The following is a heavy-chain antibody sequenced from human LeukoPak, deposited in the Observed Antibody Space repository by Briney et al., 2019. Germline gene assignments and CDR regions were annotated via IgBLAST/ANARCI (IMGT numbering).Heavy chain of an antibody. CDR1: AFTFSDYS. Sequence: GGSLRLSCAASAFTFSDYSMNWVRQAPGKGLEWISYISGRSSTVYYADSVRGRFTISRDNAKNSMYLQMNSLRAEDTAVYYCARDRLTSGSYFFDYWGQGTLVTVSS. CDR2: ISGRSSTV. D-gene: IGHD1-26*01. J-gene: IGHJ4*02. V-gene: IGHV3-48*01. CDR3: ARDRLTSGSYFFDY.